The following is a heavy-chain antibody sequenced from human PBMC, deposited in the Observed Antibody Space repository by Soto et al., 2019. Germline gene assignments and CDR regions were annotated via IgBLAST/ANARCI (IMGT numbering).Heavy chain of an antibody. D-gene: IGHD3-10*01. Sequence: DVQLVESGGGLVQPGRSLRLSCAASGFTFDDYAMHWVRQAPGKGLEWVSGISWNSGSIGYADTVKGRFTISRDNAKNSLYLQMNSLRAEDTALYYCAKGLTYYYGSGSPMGFDYWGQGTLVTVSS. CDR1: GFTFDDYA. V-gene: IGHV3-9*01. CDR3: AKGLTYYYGSGSPMGFDY. J-gene: IGHJ4*02. CDR2: ISWNSGSI.